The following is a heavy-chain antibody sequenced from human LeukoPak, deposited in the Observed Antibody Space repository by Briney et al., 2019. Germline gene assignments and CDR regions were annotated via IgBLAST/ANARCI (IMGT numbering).Heavy chain of an antibody. Sequence: PGGSLRHSCAASGFILRNYAMRWVRQAPGKGVEWVSAISGSGGSTYYADSVKGRFTISRDNSKNTLYLQMNSLRAEDTAVYYCARRPSIVGATSDPFDYWGQGTLVTVSS. CDR1: GFILRNYA. V-gene: IGHV3-23*01. CDR2: ISGSGGST. CDR3: ARRPSIVGATSDPFDY. J-gene: IGHJ4*02. D-gene: IGHD1-26*01.